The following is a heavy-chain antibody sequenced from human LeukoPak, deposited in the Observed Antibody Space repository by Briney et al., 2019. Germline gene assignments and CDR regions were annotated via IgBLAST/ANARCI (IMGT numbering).Heavy chain of an antibody. CDR3: ARRDSYGSGIGFDY. CDR2: TNHSGST. V-gene: IGHV4-34*01. CDR1: GGSFSGYY. Sequence: PETLSLTCAVYGGSFSGYYWSWIRQPPGKGLEWIGETNHSGSTNYNPSLKSRVTISVDTSKNQFSLKLSSVTAADTAVYYCARRDSYGSGIGFDYWGQGTLVTVSS. J-gene: IGHJ4*02. D-gene: IGHD3-10*01.